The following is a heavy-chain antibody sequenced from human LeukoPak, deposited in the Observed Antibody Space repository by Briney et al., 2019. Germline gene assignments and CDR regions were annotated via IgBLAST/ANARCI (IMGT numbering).Heavy chain of an antibody. CDR2: IYYSGST. CDR3: ARGDGYTQRPYYYYYYGMDV. D-gene: IGHD5-24*01. CDR1: GGSISNYY. Sequence: SETLSLTCTVSGGSISNYYWSWIRQPPGKGLEWIGYIYYSGSTKYNPSLKGRVTISLDTSKDQLSLKLSSVTAADTAVYYCARGDGYTQRPYYYYYYGMDVWGQGTTVTVSS. J-gene: IGHJ6*02. V-gene: IGHV4-59*01.